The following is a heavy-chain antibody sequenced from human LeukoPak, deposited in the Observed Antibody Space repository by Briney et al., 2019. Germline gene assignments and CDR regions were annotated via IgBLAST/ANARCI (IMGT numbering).Heavy chain of an antibody. Sequence: GGSLRLSCAASGFTFSGSAMHWVRQTSGKGPEWVVRIRNKANTYATAYAASEKGRFTSSRDASKNTAYLQMNSLRTEDTAVYYCTRPIVATTSDFDYWGQGTLVTVSS. V-gene: IGHV3-73*01. CDR1: GFTFSGSA. CDR2: IRNKANTYAT. J-gene: IGHJ4*02. D-gene: IGHD5-12*01. CDR3: TRPIVATTSDFDY.